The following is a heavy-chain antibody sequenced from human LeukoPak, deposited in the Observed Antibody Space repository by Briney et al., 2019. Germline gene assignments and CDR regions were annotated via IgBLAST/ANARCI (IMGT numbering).Heavy chain of an antibody. CDR3: AKDGGYCSSTSCDEDY. J-gene: IGHJ4*02. Sequence: PGGSLRLSCAASGFTFSSYGMHWVRQAPGKGLEGVAFIRYDGSNKYYAHSVKGRFTISRDNSKNTLYLQMNSLRAEDTAVYYCAKDGGYCSSTSCDEDYWGQGTLVTVSS. D-gene: IGHD2-2*03. CDR2: IRYDGSNK. CDR1: GFTFSSYG. V-gene: IGHV3-30*02.